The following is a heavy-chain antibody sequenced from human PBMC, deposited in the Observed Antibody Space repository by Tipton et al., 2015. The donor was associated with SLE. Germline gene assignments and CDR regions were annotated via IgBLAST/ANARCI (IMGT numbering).Heavy chain of an antibody. Sequence: TLSLTCTVSGGSISSSSYYWGWIRQPPGKGLEWIGYIYYSGSTNYNPSLKSRVTISVDTSKNQFSLKLSSVTAADTAVYYCAREGGDGYNWDWYFDLWGRGTLVTVSS. J-gene: IGHJ2*01. CDR3: AREGGDGYNWDWYFDL. D-gene: IGHD5-24*01. CDR1: GGSISSSSYY. CDR2: IYYSGST. V-gene: IGHV4-61*01.